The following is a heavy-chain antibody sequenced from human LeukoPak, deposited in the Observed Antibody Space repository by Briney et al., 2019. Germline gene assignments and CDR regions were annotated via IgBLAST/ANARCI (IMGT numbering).Heavy chain of an antibody. CDR2: ISYDGSNK. Sequence: GGSLRLSCAASGFTFSSYGMHWVRQAPGKGLGWGAVISYDGSNKYYADSVKGRFTISRDNSKNTLYLQMNSLRAEDTAVYYCAKDLVHVAAAGNSYYYYGMDVWGQGTTVTVSS. V-gene: IGHV3-30*18. CDR1: GFTFSSYG. CDR3: AKDLVHVAAAGNSYYYYGMDV. D-gene: IGHD6-13*01. J-gene: IGHJ6*02.